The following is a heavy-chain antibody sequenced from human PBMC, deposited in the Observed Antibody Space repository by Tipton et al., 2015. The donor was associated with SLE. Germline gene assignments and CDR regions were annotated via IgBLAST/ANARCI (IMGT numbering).Heavy chain of an antibody. CDR3: ARGVPMRGLYFWYYMDV. Sequence: LRLSCTVSGGSISSNSNYWSWIRQPPGKGLEWIGYIYYSGSTNYNPSLKSRVTISVDTSKNQFSLKLSSVTAADTAVYYCARGVPMRGLYFWYYMDVWGKGTTVTVSS. CDR2: IYYSGST. V-gene: IGHV4-61*01. J-gene: IGHJ6*03. CDR1: GGSISSNSNY. D-gene: IGHD2/OR15-2a*01.